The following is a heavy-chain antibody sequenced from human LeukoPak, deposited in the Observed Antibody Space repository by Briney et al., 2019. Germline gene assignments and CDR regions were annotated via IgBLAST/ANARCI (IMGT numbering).Heavy chain of an antibody. CDR3: ARGRFLEWQPLPFDY. D-gene: IGHD3-3*01. CDR2: ISSSSSYI. V-gene: IGHV3-21*01. CDR1: GFSFKNLA. J-gene: IGHJ4*02. Sequence: PGGSLRLSCTASGFSFKNLAMNWVRQAPGKGLEWVSSISSSSSYIYYADSVKGRFTISRDNAKNSLYLQMNSLRAEDTAVYYCARGRFLEWQPLPFDYWGQGTLVTVSS.